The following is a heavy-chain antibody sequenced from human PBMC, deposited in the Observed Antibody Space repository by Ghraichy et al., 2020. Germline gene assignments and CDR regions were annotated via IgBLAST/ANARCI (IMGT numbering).Heavy chain of an antibody. J-gene: IGHJ4*02. D-gene: IGHD4-17*01. Sequence: ASVKVSCKASGYTFTGYYMHWVRQAPGQGLEWMGWINPNSGGTNYAQKFQGRVTMTRDTSISTAYMELSRLRSDDTAVYYCAMPGYYGDVGNFDYWGQGTLVTVSS. CDR2: INPNSGGT. V-gene: IGHV1-2*02. CDR3: AMPGYYGDVGNFDY. CDR1: GYTFTGYY.